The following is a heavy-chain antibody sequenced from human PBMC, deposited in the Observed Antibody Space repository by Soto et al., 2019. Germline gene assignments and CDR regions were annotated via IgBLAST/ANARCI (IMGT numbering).Heavy chain of an antibody. CDR1: GGCISSSNW. CDR2: IYHSGST. Sequence: SETLSLTWAVSGGCISSSNWWSWVRQPPGKGREWSGEIYHSGSTNYNPSRKSRGTISVDNCKNQFSLKLGSVTPADTAVYHSESRCGVRWYYGMGVWGQGHTVTAYS. V-gene: IGHV4-4*02. CDR3: ESRCGVRWYYGMGV. D-gene: IGHD2-15*01. J-gene: IGHJ6*01.